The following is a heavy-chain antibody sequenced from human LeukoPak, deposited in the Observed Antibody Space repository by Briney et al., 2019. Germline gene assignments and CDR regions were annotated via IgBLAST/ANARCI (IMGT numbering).Heavy chain of an antibody. CDR2: IGANGDT. Sequence: PGGSLRLSCAASGFNLINFPMTWFRQAPGKGREWVSFIGANGDTNYAESAKDRFTISRDNSKRTLFLEMHCLRVEHRAVLYCARGNRMANREFFDWGQGTLVVVAS. CDR3: ARGNRMANREFFD. J-gene: IGHJ4*02. D-gene: IGHD3-16*01. V-gene: IGHV3-23*01. CDR1: GFNLINFP.